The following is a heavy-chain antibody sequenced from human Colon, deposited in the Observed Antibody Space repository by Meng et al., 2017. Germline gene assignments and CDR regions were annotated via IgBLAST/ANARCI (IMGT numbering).Heavy chain of an antibody. CDR2: IRRKAYGGTT. Sequence: GESLKISCTGSGFTFGDFAMSWVRQAPGKGLEWVGSIRRKAYGGTTEYAASVEGRFAISRDDSESIAYLQMNSLEIEDTAVYFCTGQGDYYTWSLAYWGRGTLVTVSS. J-gene: IGHJ4*02. CDR3: TGQGDYYTWSLAY. CDR1: GFTFGDFA. V-gene: IGHV3-49*04. D-gene: IGHD3-3*01.